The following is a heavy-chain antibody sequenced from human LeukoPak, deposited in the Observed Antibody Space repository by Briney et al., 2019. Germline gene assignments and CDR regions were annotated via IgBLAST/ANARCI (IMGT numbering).Heavy chain of an antibody. CDR2: ISSSSTYI. CDR3: ARGSGGFGY. Sequence: GGSLRLSCAASGFTFTTYNMNWVRQAPGKGLEWVSSISSSSTYIYYADSVKGRFTISRDNARNSLYLQMNSLRAEDTAVYYCARGSGGFGYWGQGTLATVSS. CDR1: GFTFTTYN. D-gene: IGHD3-3*01. V-gene: IGHV3-21*01. J-gene: IGHJ4*02.